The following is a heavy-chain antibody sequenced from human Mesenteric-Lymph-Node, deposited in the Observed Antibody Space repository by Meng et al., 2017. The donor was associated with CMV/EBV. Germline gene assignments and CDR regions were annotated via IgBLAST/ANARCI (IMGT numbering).Heavy chain of an antibody. V-gene: IGHV3-33*06. D-gene: IGHD1-26*01. Sequence: GESLKISCAASGFTFSSYGMHWVRQAPGKGLEWVAVIWYDGSNKYYADSVKGRFTISRDNSKNTLYLQMNSLRAEDTAVYYCAKVGAHRDWFDPWGQGTLVTVSS. CDR2: IWYDGSNK. J-gene: IGHJ5*02. CDR1: GFTFSSYG. CDR3: AKVGAHRDWFDP.